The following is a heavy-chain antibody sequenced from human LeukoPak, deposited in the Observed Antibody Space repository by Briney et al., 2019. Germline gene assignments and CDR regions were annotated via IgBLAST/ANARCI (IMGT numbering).Heavy chain of an antibody. Sequence: SETLSLTCTVSGGSISSSSYYWGWIRQPPGKGLEWIGSSYYSGSAYYNPSLKSRVTISVDTSKNQFSLKLSSVIAADTAVYYCAREHMVRGADYWGQGTLVTVSS. CDR1: GGSISSSSYY. J-gene: IGHJ4*02. V-gene: IGHV4-39*02. CDR2: SYYSGSA. D-gene: IGHD3-10*01. CDR3: AREHMVRGADY.